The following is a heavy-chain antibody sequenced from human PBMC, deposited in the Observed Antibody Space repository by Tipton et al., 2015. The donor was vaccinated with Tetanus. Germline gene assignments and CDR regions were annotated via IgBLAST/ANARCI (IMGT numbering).Heavy chain of an antibody. Sequence: QLVQSGAEMKKPGASVKVSCKASGYTFTGYYIYWVRQAPGQGLEWMGWIDPNSGGTVYAQKFQGRVTMTRDTSISTAYMELRSLRSDYTAVYYCARDRGDYIYYGMDVWGPGTTVTVS. D-gene: IGHD3-22*01. CDR1: GYTFTGYY. J-gene: IGHJ6*02. V-gene: IGHV1-2*02. CDR3: ARDRGDYIYYGMDV. CDR2: IDPNSGGT.